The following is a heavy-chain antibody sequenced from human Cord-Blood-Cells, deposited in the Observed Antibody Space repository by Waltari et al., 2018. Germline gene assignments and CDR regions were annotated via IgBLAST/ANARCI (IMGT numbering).Heavy chain of an antibody. D-gene: IGHD1-26*01. J-gene: IGHJ5*02. V-gene: IGHV4-34*01. Sequence: QVQLQQWGAGLLKPSETLSLTCAAYGGSFRGYYWRRIRQPPGKGLEWIGEINHSGSTNYNPSLKSRVTISVDTSKNQFSLKLSSVTAADTAVYYCARGKSGSYYWFDPWGQGTLVTVSS. CDR2: INHSGST. CDR1: GGSFRGYY. CDR3: ARGKSGSYYWFDP.